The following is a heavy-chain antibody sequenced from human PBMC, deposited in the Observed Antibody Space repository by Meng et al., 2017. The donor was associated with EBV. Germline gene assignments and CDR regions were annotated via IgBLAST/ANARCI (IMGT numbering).Heavy chain of an antibody. V-gene: IGHV1-46*01. J-gene: IGHJ4*02. D-gene: IGHD3-10*01. CDR1: GYTFTSHW. CDR3: ARGTPGRSYSDY. Sequence: QVQLVHSGAEVKKPGASVKVSCKASGYTFTSHWMHWVRQAPGQGLEWMGIINPSDGYTMYEQKFQGRVTVTADRPTATAYMVLRNLRSDDTAVYYCARGTPGRSYSDYWGPGTLVTVSS. CDR2: INPSDGYT.